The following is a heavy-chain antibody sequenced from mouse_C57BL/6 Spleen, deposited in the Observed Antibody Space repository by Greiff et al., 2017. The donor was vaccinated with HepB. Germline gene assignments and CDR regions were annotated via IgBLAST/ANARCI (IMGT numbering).Heavy chain of an antibody. V-gene: IGHV3-8*01. D-gene: IGHD2-3*01. Sequence: EVQLQESGPGLAKPSQTLSLTCSVPGYSIPSDYWNWIRKFPGNKLEYMGYISYSGSTYYNPSLKSRISITRDTSKNQYYLQLNSVTTEDTATYYCARWLLNLYYFDYWGQGTTLTGSS. CDR1: GYSIPSDY. CDR3: ARWLLNLYYFDY. CDR2: ISYSGST. J-gene: IGHJ2*01.